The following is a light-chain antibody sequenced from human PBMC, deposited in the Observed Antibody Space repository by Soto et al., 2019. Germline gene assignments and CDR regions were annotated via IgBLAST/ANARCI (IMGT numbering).Light chain of an antibody. J-gene: IGLJ1*01. Sequence: QSVLTQPASVSGSRGQSITISCTGTSRDVGGYNYVSWYQQHPGKAPKLIIYEVSNRPSGVFNRFSGSKSGNTASLTISGLQAEDEAYYYCSSYTSDNSYIFGTGTKVTVL. CDR2: EVS. CDR3: SSYTSDNSYI. V-gene: IGLV2-14*01. CDR1: SRDVGGYNY.